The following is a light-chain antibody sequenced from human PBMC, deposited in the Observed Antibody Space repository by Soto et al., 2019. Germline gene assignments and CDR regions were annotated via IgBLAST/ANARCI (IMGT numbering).Light chain of an antibody. CDR2: DNN. J-gene: IGLJ1*01. Sequence: QSVLTQPPSVSAAPGQKVTISCSGSSSNIGNNYVSWYQQLPGTAPKLLIYDNNKRPPGIPDRFSGSKSGTSATLGITGLQTGDEADYYCGAWDSSLSAFYVFGTGTKVTVL. V-gene: IGLV1-51*01. CDR3: GAWDSSLSAFYV. CDR1: SSNIGNNY.